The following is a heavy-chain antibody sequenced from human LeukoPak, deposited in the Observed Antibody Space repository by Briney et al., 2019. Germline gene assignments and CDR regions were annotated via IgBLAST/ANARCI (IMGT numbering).Heavy chain of an antibody. D-gene: IGHD2-15*01. CDR1: GYTFTSYA. V-gene: IGHV7-4-1*02. J-gene: IGHJ4*02. CDR3: ARGGCSGGSCYVEDY. CDR2: INTNTGNP. Sequence: GASVKVSCKASGYTFTSYAMNWVRQAPGQGLEWMGWINTNTGNPTYAQGFTGRFVFSLDTSVSTAYLQISSLKAEDTAVYYCARGGCSGGSCYVEDYWGQGTLVTVSS.